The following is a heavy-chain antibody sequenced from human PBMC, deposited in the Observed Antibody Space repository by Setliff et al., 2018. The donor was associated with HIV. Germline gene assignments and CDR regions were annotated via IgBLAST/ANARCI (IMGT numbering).Heavy chain of an antibody. CDR1: GGSISSYY. CDR2: IYYSGST. D-gene: IGHD3-22*01. V-gene: IGHV4-59*01. Sequence: PSETLSLTCTVSGGSISSYYWSWIRQPPGKGLEWIGYIYYSGSTNYNPSLKSRVTISVDTSKNQFSRKLSSVTAADTAVYYCARGGGFWYYDSSGYGGRLYYYYGMDVWGQGTTVTVSS. J-gene: IGHJ6*02. CDR3: ARGGGFWYYDSSGYGGRLYYYYGMDV.